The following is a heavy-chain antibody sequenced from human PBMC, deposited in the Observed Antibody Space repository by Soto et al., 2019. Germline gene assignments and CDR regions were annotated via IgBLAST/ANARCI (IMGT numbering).Heavy chain of an antibody. V-gene: IGHV3-7*05. CDR2: IKQDGSEK. CDR3: ARDGYYYDSPYFDY. J-gene: IGHJ4*02. D-gene: IGHD3-22*01. Sequence: GGSLRLSCAASGFTFSSYWMSWVRQAPGKGLEWVANIKQDGSEKYYVDSVKGRFTISRDNAKNSLYLQMNSLRAEDTAVYYCARDGYYYDSPYFDYWGQGTLVTVSS. CDR1: GFTFSSYW.